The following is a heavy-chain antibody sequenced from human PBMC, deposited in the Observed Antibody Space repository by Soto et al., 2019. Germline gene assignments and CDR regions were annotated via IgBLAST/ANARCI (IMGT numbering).Heavy chain of an antibody. CDR3: TRDPGIAVAGTSLHYYYYMDV. CDR1: GFTFGDYA. V-gene: IGHV3-49*03. D-gene: IGHD6-19*01. Sequence: GGSLKLSCTASGFTFGDYAMRWFRQATGKGLEWVGFIRSKAYGGTTEYAASVKGRFTISRDDSKSIAYLQMNSLKTEDTAVYYCTRDPGIAVAGTSLHYYYYMDVWGKGTTVTVSS. CDR2: IRSKAYGGTT. J-gene: IGHJ6*03.